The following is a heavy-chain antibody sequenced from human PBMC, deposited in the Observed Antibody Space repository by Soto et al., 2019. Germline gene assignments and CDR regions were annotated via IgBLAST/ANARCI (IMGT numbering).Heavy chain of an antibody. J-gene: IGHJ4*02. V-gene: IGHV1-24*01. D-gene: IGHD3-16*01. CDR1: GYTLTELS. CDR3: ALVLDYDYIWGPIPY. Sequence: ASVKVSCKVSGYTLTELSMHWVRQAPGKGLEWMGGIDPKDGETIYAQKFQGRVTMTRDTSINTAYMELSRLRSDDTAVYYCALVLDYDYIWGPIPYWGQGTPVTVSS. CDR2: IDPKDGET.